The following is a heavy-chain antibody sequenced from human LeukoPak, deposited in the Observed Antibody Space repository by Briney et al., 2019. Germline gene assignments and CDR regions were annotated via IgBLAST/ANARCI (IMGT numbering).Heavy chain of an antibody. Sequence: SETLSLTCTVSGGSISSSSYYWGWIRQPPGQGLEWIGSIYYSGSTYYNPSLKGRVTISVDTSKNQFSLKLSSVTAADTAVYYCARRIVQREFDYWGQGTLVTVSS. D-gene: IGHD1-1*01. CDR2: IYYSGST. V-gene: IGHV4-39*01. CDR3: ARRIVQREFDY. CDR1: GGSISSSSYY. J-gene: IGHJ4*02.